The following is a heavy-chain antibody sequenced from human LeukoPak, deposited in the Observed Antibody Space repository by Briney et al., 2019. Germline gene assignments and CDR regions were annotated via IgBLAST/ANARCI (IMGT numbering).Heavy chain of an antibody. J-gene: IGHJ3*02. CDR1: GFTFSSYA. V-gene: IGHV3-30-3*01. CDR2: ISYDGSNK. CDR3: ARETAPRAFDI. D-gene: IGHD6-25*01. Sequence: PGRSLRLSCAASGFTFSSYAMHWVRQAPGKGLEWVAVISYDGSNKYYADSVKGRFTISRDNSKNTLYLQVNSLRAEDTAVYYCARETAPRAFDIWGQGTMVTVSS.